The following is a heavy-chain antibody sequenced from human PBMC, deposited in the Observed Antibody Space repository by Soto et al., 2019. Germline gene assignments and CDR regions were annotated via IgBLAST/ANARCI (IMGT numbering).Heavy chain of an antibody. J-gene: IGHJ6*02. V-gene: IGHV3-33*01. CDR2: IWYDGSNK. D-gene: IGHD2-2*02. CDR3: AREGGAGDCSSTSCYMEGVYYYYYGMDV. Sequence: QVQLVESGGGVVQPGRSLRLSCAACGCTFRSDGMHWVRQAPGKGLEWVAVIWYDGSNKYYADSVKGRFTISRDNSKNTLYLQMNSLRAEDTAVYYCAREGGAGDCSSTSCYMEGVYYYYYGMDVWGQGTTVTASS. CDR1: GCTFRSDG.